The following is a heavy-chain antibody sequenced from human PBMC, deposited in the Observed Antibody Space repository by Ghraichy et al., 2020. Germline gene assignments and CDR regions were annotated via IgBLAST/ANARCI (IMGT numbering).Heavy chain of an antibody. CDR2: IKQDGSEK. J-gene: IGHJ4*02. Sequence: LSLTCAASGFTFSSYWMSWVRQAPGKGLEWVANIKQDGSEKYYVDSVKGRFTISRDNAKNSLYLQMNSLRAEDTAVYYCARRSDSYDFWSGYKYWGQGTLVTVSS. CDR3: ARRSDSYDFWSGYKY. CDR1: GFTFSSYW. D-gene: IGHD3-3*01. V-gene: IGHV3-7*01.